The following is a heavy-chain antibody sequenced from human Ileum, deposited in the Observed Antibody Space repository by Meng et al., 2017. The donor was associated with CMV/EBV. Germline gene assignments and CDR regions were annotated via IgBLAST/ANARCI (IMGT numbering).Heavy chain of an antibody. CDR1: GFTFSSHA. J-gene: IGHJ4*02. D-gene: IGHD4-11*01. Sequence: GSLRLSCVGFGFTFSSHAMSWVRQIPGKRPEWVAGISGVGPATYYADSVKGRFTISRDNSNNTLFLQMNGLRGDDTAVYYCARDVGYTVTAPFDYWGQGSGVTVSS. CDR3: ARDVGYTVTAPFDY. CDR2: ISGVGPAT. V-gene: IGHV3-23*01.